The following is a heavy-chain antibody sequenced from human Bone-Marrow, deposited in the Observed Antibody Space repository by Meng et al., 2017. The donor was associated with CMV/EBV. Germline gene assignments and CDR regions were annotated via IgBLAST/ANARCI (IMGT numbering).Heavy chain of an antibody. CDR1: GFTFSGYA. J-gene: IGHJ6*02. V-gene: IGHV3-30*04. CDR2: LSSDGHNK. CDR3: AKEGRGGYYGVDV. Sequence: GESLKISCAASGFTFSGYAMHWVRQAPGKGLEWVAALSSDGHNKYHAASVRGRLTISRDKSKNTVYRLMNRLTTDDTAVYYCAKEGRGGYYGVDVWGQGTTVTVSS.